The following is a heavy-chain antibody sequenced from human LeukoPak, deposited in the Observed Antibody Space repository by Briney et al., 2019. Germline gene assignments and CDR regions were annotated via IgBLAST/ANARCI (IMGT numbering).Heavy chain of an antibody. CDR2: MNPNSGNT. CDR3: ARVTLRASKPDY. D-gene: IGHD1-14*01. V-gene: IGHV1-8*01. CDR1: GYTFTSYD. J-gene: IGHJ4*02. Sequence: ASVKVSCKASGYTFTSYDINWVRQATGQGLEWMGWMNPNSGNTGYAQKFQGRVTKTRNTSISTAYMELSSLRSEDTAVYYCARVTLRASKPDYRGQGTLVTVSS.